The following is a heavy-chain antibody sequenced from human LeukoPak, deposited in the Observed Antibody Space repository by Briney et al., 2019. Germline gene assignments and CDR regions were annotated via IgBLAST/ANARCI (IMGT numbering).Heavy chain of an antibody. Sequence: ASVKVSCKASGYTFTGYYMHWVRQAPGQGLEWMGWMNPNSGNTGYAQKFQGRVTMTRNTSISTAYMELSSLRSEDTAVYYCARGQQLVAQDYWGQGTLVTVSS. CDR1: GYTFTGYY. CDR3: ARGQQLVAQDY. CDR2: MNPNSGNT. J-gene: IGHJ4*02. V-gene: IGHV1-8*02. D-gene: IGHD6-13*01.